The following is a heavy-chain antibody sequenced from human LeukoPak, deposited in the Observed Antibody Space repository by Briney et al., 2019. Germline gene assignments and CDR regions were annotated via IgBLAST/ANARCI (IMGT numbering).Heavy chain of an antibody. Sequence: SGPTLVKPTQTLTLTCTFSGFSLSTSGVGVGWIRQPPGKALEWLALIYWNDDKRYSPSLKSKLTITKDTSKNQVVLTMTNMDPVDTATYYCAHKTLADGYNYYGPWFDPWGQGTLVTVSS. CDR2: IYWNDDK. D-gene: IGHD5-24*01. CDR1: GFSLSTSGVG. J-gene: IGHJ5*02. CDR3: AHKTLADGYNYYGPWFDP. V-gene: IGHV2-5*01.